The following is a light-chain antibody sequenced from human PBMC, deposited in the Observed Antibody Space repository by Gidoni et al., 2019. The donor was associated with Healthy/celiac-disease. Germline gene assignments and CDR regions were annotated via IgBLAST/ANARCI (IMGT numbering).Light chain of an antibody. CDR3: SSYTSSSTLYV. V-gene: IGLV2-14*01. Sequence: QSALTQPASVSGSPGPSITISCPGTSSDVGCYNYVSWYQQHPGKAPKLMIYDVSNRPSGVSNRFSGSKSGNTASLTTSGLQAEDEAYYYCSSYTSSSTLYVFGTGTKVTVL. CDR2: DVS. J-gene: IGLJ1*01. CDR1: SSDVGCYNY.